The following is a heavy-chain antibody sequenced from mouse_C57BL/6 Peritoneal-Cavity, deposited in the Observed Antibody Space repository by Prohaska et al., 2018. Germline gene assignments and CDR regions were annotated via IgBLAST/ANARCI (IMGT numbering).Heavy chain of an antibody. CDR3: ARDYYADY. CDR1: FTFTSYW. CDR2: IYPGSGST. V-gene: IGHV1-55*01. J-gene: IGHJ2*01. Sequence: FTFTSYWITWVKQRPGQGLEWIGDIYPGSGSTNYNEKFKSKATLTVDTSSSTAYMQLSSLTSVDSAVYYCARDYYADYWGQGTTLTVSS.